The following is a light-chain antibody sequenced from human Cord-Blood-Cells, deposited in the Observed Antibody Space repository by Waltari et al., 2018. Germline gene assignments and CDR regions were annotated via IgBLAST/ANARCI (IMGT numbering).Light chain of an antibody. Sequence: VMTQSPDPLAVSLDERASLKFKSRHSVLDSINNNNYLAWYQQKPGQPPKLLIYWSSTREAGGPERFSGRASGKDFTLTSSSLQAEDVAVYCCQQYYSLWTFGQGTKVEIK. CDR2: WSS. CDR3: QQYYSLWT. CDR1: HSVLDSINNNNY. J-gene: IGKJ1*01. V-gene: IGKV4-1*01.